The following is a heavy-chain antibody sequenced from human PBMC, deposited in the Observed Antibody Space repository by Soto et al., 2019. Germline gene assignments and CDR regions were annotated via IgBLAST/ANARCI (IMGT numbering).Heavy chain of an antibody. CDR1: GGSFSGYY. CDR2: INHSGST. V-gene: IGHV4-34*01. J-gene: IGHJ4*02. D-gene: IGHD5-12*01. Sequence: QVQLQQWGAGLLKPSETLSLTCAVYGGSFSGYYWSWIRQPPGKGLEWIGEINHSGSTNYNPSLKSRATISVDTSKNQFSLKLSSVTAADTAVYYCARGRWLRSSVDYWGQGTLVTVSS. CDR3: ARGRWLRSSVDY.